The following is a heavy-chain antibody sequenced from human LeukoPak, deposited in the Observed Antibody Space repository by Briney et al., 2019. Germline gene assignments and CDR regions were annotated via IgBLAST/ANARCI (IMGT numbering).Heavy chain of an antibody. D-gene: IGHD1-14*01. J-gene: IGHJ4*02. CDR1: GFTFSSYA. V-gene: IGHV3-23*01. Sequence: GGSLRLSCAASGFTFSSYAMNWVRQAPGKGLEWVSAISGSGGSTYYADSVKGRFTISRDNSKNTLYLQMNSLKTEDTAVYYCTTSLDVPYFDYWGQGTLVTVSS. CDR2: ISGSGGST. CDR3: TTSLDVPYFDY.